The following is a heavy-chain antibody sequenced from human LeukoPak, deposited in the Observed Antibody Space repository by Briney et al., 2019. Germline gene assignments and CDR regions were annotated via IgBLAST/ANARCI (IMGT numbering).Heavy chain of an antibody. D-gene: IGHD3-3*01. J-gene: IGHJ4*02. CDR1: GFTFSSYD. CDR2: IGTAGDT. Sequence: GGSLRLSCAASGFTFSSYDMHWVRHATGKGLEWVSAIGTAGDTYYPGSVKGRFTISRENAKNSLYLQMNSLRAGDTAVYYCARSRNDFWSGYSYFDYWGQGTLVTVSS. CDR3: ARSRNDFWSGYSYFDY. V-gene: IGHV3-13*01.